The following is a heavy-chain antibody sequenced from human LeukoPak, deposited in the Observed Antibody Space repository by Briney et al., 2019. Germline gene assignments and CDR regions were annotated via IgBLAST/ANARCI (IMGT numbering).Heavy chain of an antibody. D-gene: IGHD2-15*01. V-gene: IGHV1-2*02. CDR3: AREPSRDCSGGSCYRVLNFDL. J-gene: IGHJ4*02. CDR1: GYTFTGYY. CDR2: INPNKGST. Sequence: TSVKVSCKASGYTFTGYYIHWVRQAPGQGLEWMGWINPNKGSTNYAQKFQDRVTITRDTSTSTAYMELSRLRTDDTAVYYCAREPSRDCSGGSCYRVLNFDLGGQRTLLSV.